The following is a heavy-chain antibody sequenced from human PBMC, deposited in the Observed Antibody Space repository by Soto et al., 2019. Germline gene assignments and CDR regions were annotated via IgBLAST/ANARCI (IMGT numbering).Heavy chain of an antibody. J-gene: IGHJ4*02. Sequence: SETLSLTCTVSGSSVSSGSYYWSWIRQPPGKGLEWIGYIYYSGSTNYNPSLKSRVTISVDTSKNQFSLKLSSVTAADTAVYYCARYDSSGYVGINWGQGTLVTVSS. CDR1: GSSVSSGSYY. CDR3: ARYDSSGYVGIN. D-gene: IGHD3-22*01. CDR2: IYYSGST. V-gene: IGHV4-61*01.